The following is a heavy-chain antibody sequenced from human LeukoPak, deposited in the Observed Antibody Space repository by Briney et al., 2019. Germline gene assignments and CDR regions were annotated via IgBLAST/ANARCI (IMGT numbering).Heavy chain of an antibody. CDR3: AKERHSNGYGSYLDS. CDR1: GFSFHNYG. V-gene: IGHV3-30*18. J-gene: IGHJ4*02. D-gene: IGHD5-12*01. CDR2: VSRDGRNQ. Sequence: GWSLTLFSAATGFSFHNYGMVWVRQAPGAGLEWVAFVSRDGRNQHLADSVKGRFTISRDNSQNTIYLQTNTLRTEDTAIYYCAKERHSNGYGSYLDSWGQGTLVTVSS.